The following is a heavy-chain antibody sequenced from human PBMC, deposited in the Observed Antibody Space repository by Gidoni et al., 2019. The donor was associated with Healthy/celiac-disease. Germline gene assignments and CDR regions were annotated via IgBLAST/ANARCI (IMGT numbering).Heavy chain of an antibody. Sequence: QVQLQQWGAGLLKPSETLSLTCAVYGGSFSGYYWSWIRQPPGKGLEWIGEINHSGSTNYNPSLKSRVTISVDTSKNQFSLKLSSVTAADTAVYYCASSPTGIAAAGFSVPFDYWGQGTLVTVSS. V-gene: IGHV4-34*01. D-gene: IGHD6-13*01. CDR3: ASSPTGIAAAGFSVPFDY. CDR1: GGSFSGYY. J-gene: IGHJ4*02. CDR2: INHSGST.